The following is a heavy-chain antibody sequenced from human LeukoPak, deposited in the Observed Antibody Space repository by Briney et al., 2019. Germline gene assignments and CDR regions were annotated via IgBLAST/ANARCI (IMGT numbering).Heavy chain of an antibody. Sequence: ASVKVSCKASGYTFTSYGISWVRQAPGQGLEWMGWISAYNGNTNYAQKLQGRVTMTTDTSTSTAYMELWSLRSDDTAVYYCARDLSSSSWYYPSYYYGMDVWGQGTTVTVSS. CDR1: GYTFTSYG. CDR3: ARDLSSSSWYYPSYYYGMDV. V-gene: IGHV1-18*01. CDR2: ISAYNGNT. J-gene: IGHJ6*02. D-gene: IGHD6-13*01.